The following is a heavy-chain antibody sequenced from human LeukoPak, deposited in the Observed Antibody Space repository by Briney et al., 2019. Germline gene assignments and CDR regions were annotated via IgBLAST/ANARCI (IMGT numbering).Heavy chain of an antibody. D-gene: IGHD3-22*01. V-gene: IGHV4-59*01. J-gene: IGHJ1*01. CDR2: IYYSGTT. Sequence: PSETLSLTCTVYTCSISSYYWSWIRPPPGKGLEWIGYIYYSGTTNSNPSLKRRVTITVAPSKNQFSMKLSSMSAGDTAVYYCARDAGNYYDSSGYYPEYFQQWGQGTLVTVSS. CDR3: ARDAGNYYDSSGYYPEYFQQ. CDR1: TCSISSYY.